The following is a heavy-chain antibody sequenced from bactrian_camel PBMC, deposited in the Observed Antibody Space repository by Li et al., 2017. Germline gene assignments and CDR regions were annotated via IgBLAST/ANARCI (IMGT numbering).Heavy chain of an antibody. D-gene: IGHD5*01. CDR3: TAEIGECWRRDELDSGYLSY. V-gene: IGHV3S10*01. Sequence: VQLVESGGGLVQPGESLRLSCVASGITFSRHDMSWVRQAPGKEVEGVASIDSDGSTKYADSVKGRFIISKDNAKNILYQQMNSLEPEDTGVYYCTAEIGECWRRDELDSGYLSYWVQGTQVTVS. CDR1: GITFSRHD. J-gene: IGHJ4*01. CDR2: IDSDGST.